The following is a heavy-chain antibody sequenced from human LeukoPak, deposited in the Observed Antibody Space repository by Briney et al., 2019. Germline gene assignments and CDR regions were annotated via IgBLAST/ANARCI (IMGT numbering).Heavy chain of an antibody. J-gene: IGHJ4*02. CDR2: IKQDGSEK. D-gene: IGHD2-21*02. CDR1: GFTFSSYW. Sequence: GGSLRLSCAASGFTFSSYWMSWVRQAPGKGLEWVANIKQDGSEKYYVDSVKGRFTISRDNAKNSLYLQMNSLRAEDTAVYYCARDRGIKCGGDCSNDYWGQGTLVTVSS. CDR3: ARDRGIKCGGDCSNDY. V-gene: IGHV3-7*01.